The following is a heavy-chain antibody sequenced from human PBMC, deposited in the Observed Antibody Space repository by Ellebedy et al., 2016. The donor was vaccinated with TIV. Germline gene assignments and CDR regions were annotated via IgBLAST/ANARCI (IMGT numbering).Heavy chain of an antibody. CDR3: SRGGHYSDSLFDS. CDR2: INADGRSR. D-gene: IGHD3-22*01. J-gene: IGHJ4*02. Sequence: GGSLRLXXAASGFTFSSYWMHWVRQAPGKGLVWVSRINADGRSRSYADSMKGRFTISRDNADNTLYLQMNSLRGDDTAVYYCSRGGHYSDSLFDSWGRGTLVTVSS. V-gene: IGHV3-74*01. CDR1: GFTFSSYW.